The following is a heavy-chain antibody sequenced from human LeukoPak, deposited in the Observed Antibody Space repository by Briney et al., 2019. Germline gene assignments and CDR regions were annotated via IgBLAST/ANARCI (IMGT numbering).Heavy chain of an antibody. Sequence: PSETLSLTCAVYGGSFSGYYWSWIRQPPGKGLEWIGEINHSGSTNYNPSLKSRVTISVDTSKNQFSLKLSSVTAADTAVYYCARGGPSEAAVGLSHFDPWGQGTLVTVSS. CDR2: INHSGST. D-gene: IGHD6-13*01. CDR3: ARGGPSEAAVGLSHFDP. CDR1: GGSFSGYY. V-gene: IGHV4-34*01. J-gene: IGHJ5*02.